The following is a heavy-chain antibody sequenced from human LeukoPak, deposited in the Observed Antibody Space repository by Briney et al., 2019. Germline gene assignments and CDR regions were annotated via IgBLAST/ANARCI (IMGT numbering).Heavy chain of an antibody. Sequence: PPEALSLTCTVSGGSISSYYWSWIRQPPGKGLEWIGYIYTSGRTNYNPSLKSRVTISVDTSKNQFSLKLSSVSAADTAVYYCACSIAVGGDFDYWGQGTLVTVSS. CDR1: GGSISSYY. CDR3: ACSIAVGGDFDY. CDR2: IYTSGRT. D-gene: IGHD6-19*01. V-gene: IGHV4-4*09. J-gene: IGHJ4*02.